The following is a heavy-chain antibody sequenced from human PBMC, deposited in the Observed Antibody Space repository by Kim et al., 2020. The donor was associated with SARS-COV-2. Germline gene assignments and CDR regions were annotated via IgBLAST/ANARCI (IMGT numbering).Heavy chain of an antibody. CDR1: GFTVSSNY. V-gene: IGHV3-53*01. CDR2: IYSGGST. J-gene: IGHJ4*02. CDR3: ASVCSGGSCIFDY. D-gene: IGHD2-15*01. Sequence: GGSLRLSCAASGFTVSSNYMSWVRQAPGKGLEWVSVIYSGGSTYYADSVKGRFTISRDNSKNTLYLQMNSLRAEDTAVYYCASVCSGGSCIFDYWGQGTLVTVSS.